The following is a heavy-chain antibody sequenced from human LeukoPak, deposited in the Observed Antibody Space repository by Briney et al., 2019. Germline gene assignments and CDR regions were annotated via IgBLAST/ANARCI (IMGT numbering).Heavy chain of an antibody. D-gene: IGHD1-26*01. V-gene: IGHV4-59*08. CDR3: ARHSGSFGGAYDI. Sequence: PSETLSLTCTVSGGSISSYYWSWIRQPPGKGLEWIGYMYYSGSTSYNPSLKSRVSISIVTSKNQFSLRVTSVTAADTAVYYCARHSGSFGGAYDIWGQGTMVTVSS. CDR2: MYYSGST. CDR1: GGSISSYY. J-gene: IGHJ3*02.